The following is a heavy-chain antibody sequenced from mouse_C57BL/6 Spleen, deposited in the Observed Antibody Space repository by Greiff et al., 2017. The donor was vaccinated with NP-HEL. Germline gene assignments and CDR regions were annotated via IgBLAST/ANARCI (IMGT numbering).Heavy chain of an antibody. CDR3: ARTVYYYAMDY. CDR1: GFTFSSYG. J-gene: IGHJ4*01. Sequence: EVKLVESGGDLVKPGGSLKLSCAASGFTFSSYGMSWVRQTPDKRLEWVATISSGGSYTYYPDSVKGRFTISRDNAKNTLYLQMSSLKSEDTAMYYCARTVYYYAMDYWGQGTSVTVSS. V-gene: IGHV5-6*01. CDR2: ISSGGSYT.